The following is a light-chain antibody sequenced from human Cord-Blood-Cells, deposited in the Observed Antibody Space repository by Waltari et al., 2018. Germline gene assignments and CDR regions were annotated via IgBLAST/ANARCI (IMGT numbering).Light chain of an antibody. Sequence: EIVLTQSPATLSLSPGDRATLSCRASQRVSSYLAWYQQKPGQAPRLLIYDASNRATGIPARCSGSGSGTDFTLTISSLEPEDFAVYYCQQRSNWPPLTFGGGTKVEIK. J-gene: IGKJ4*01. CDR2: DAS. CDR1: QRVSSY. V-gene: IGKV3-11*01. CDR3: QQRSNWPPLT.